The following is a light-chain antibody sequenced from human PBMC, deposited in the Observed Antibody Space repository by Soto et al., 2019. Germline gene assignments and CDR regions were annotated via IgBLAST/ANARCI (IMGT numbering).Light chain of an antibody. J-gene: IGKJ2*01. Sequence: EIVLTQSPGTLSLSPGERATLSCTASQSVSSSYLAWYQQKPGQAPRLLIYGASSRATGIPDRFSGSRSGTDFTLTISRLEPEDFAVYFCQQYGNSPPNTFGQGTKVEIK. V-gene: IGKV3-20*01. CDR1: QSVSSSY. CDR3: QQYGNSPPNT. CDR2: GAS.